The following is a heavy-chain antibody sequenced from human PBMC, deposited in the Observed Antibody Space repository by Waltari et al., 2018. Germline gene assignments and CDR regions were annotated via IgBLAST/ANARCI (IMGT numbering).Heavy chain of an antibody. V-gene: IGHV3-74*01. CDR2: SNMDGSIT. Sequence: EVQLVESGGGLVQPGGSLRLSCAASGFTFSNYWMHWVRQAPGKGLVSVSNSNMDGSITNYVDSVKGRFTISRDNAKNTLFLQMNSLRAEDTAMYYCVLYSSDFLGDSWGQGALVTVSS. CDR1: GFTFSNYW. D-gene: IGHD6-25*01. J-gene: IGHJ5*01. CDR3: VLYSSDFLGDS.